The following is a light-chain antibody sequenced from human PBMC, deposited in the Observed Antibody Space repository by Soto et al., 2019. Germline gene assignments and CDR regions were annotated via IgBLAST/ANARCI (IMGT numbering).Light chain of an antibody. V-gene: IGKV1-5*03. Sequence: DIQLTHSPSTLSASIGDRVTITCRASQSIGSWLAWYQQRPGKAPNVLIYKASNLERGVPSRFSGSGSETEFTLTISSLQPEDFATYYCQQYSTFPWTFGQGTKVEL. J-gene: IGKJ1*01. CDR3: QQYSTFPWT. CDR2: KAS. CDR1: QSIGSW.